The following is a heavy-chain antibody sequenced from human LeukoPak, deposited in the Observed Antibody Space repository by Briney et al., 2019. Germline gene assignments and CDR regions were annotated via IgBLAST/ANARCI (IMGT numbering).Heavy chain of an antibody. CDR2: IIPILGIA. J-gene: IGHJ5*02. D-gene: IGHD3-22*01. CDR3: ARAYSDDSSGSNWFDP. V-gene: IGHV1-69*04. Sequence: ASVKVSCKASGGTFSSYAISWVRQAPGQGLEWTGRIIPILGIANYAQKFQGRVTITADKSTSTAYMELSSLRSEDTAVYYCARAYSDDSSGSNWFDPWGQGTLVTVSS. CDR1: GGTFSSYA.